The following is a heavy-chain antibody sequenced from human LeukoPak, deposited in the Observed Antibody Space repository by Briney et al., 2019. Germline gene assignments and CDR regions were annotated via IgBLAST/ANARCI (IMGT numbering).Heavy chain of an antibody. CDR2: IYYSGST. CDR3: ARGTRYYGSGERGDY. D-gene: IGHD3-10*01. J-gene: IGHJ4*02. CDR1: GGSISSSRYY. V-gene: IGHV4-39*01. Sequence: PSETLSLTCTVSGGSISSSRYYWGWIRQPPGKGLEWIGSIYYSGSTYYNPSLKSRVTISVDTSKNQFSLKLSSVTAADTAVYYCARGTRYYGSGERGDYWGQGTLVTVSS.